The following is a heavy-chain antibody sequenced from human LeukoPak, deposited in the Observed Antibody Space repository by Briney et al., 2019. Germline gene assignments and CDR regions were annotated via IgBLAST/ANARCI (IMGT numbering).Heavy chain of an antibody. CDR3: ARVLLKRGVRFLEWFYYYYMDV. J-gene: IGHJ6*03. CDR1: GYTFTSYG. D-gene: IGHD3-3*01. V-gene: IGHV1-18*01. Sequence: ASVKVSCKASGYTFTSYGISWVRQAPGQGLEWMGWISAYNGNTNYAQKLQGRVTMTTDTSTSTAYMELRSLRFDDTAVYYCARVLLKRGVRFLEWFYYYYMDVWGKGTTVTVSS. CDR2: ISAYNGNT.